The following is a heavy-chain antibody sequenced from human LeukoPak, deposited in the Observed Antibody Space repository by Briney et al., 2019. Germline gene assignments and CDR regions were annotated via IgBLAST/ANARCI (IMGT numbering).Heavy chain of an antibody. V-gene: IGHV3-48*01. Sequence: PGGSLRLSCAASGFTFSSYSMNWVRQAPGKGLEWVSYISSSSSTIYYADSVKGRFTISRDNSKNTLYLQMNSLRAEDTAVYYCAKDPIAVAGTSLDYWGQGTLVTVSS. J-gene: IGHJ4*02. D-gene: IGHD6-19*01. CDR2: ISSSSSTI. CDR1: GFTFSSYS. CDR3: AKDPIAVAGTSLDY.